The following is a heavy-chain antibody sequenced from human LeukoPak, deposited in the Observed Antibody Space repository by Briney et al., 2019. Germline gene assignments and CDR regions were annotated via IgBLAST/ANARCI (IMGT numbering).Heavy chain of an antibody. V-gene: IGHV3-9*01. J-gene: IGHJ4*02. Sequence: GRSLRLSCAASGFTFDDYAMHWVRQAPGKGLEWVSSISWNSGRIGYADSVKGRFTISRDNAKNSLYLQMNNLRAEDTALYYCAKAPAYYYDSSGPFDYWGQGTLVTVSS. CDR3: AKAPAYYYDSSGPFDY. CDR2: ISWNSGRI. D-gene: IGHD3-22*01. CDR1: GFTFDDYA.